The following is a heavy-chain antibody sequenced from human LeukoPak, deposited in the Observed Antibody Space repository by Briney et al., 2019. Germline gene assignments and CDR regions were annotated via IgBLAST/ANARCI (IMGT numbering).Heavy chain of an antibody. CDR1: GFTFSNYT. Sequence: GGSLRLSCAASGFTFSNYTMNWVRQAPGKGLEWVANIKQDGSEKYYVDSVKGRFTISRDNAKNSLYLQMNSLRAEDTAVYYCARDYNRGVTIFGVVVDYYYYMDVWGKGTTVTVSS. CDR3: ARDYNRGVTIFGVVVDYYYYMDV. J-gene: IGHJ6*03. V-gene: IGHV3-7*01. CDR2: IKQDGSEK. D-gene: IGHD3-3*01.